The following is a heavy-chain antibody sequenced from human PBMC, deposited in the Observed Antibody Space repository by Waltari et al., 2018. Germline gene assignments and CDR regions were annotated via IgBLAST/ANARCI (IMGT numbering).Heavy chain of an antibody. D-gene: IGHD3-10*01. V-gene: IGHV3-23*04. CDR2: ISCSGGST. CDR3: AKGKIWFGESSGFDY. J-gene: IGHJ4*02. Sequence: EVQLVESGGGLVQPGGSLRLSGAAFGFTFSSYAMSWVRQAPGKGLEWVSAISCSGGSTYYADSVKGRFTISRDNSKNTLYLQMNSLRAEDTAVYYCAKGKIWFGESSGFDYWGQGTLVTVSS. CDR1: GFTFSSYA.